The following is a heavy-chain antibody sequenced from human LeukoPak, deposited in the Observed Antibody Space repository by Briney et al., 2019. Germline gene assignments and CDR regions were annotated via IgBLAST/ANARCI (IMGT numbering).Heavy chain of an antibody. V-gene: IGHV4-4*07. CDR2: IYTSGSN. Sequence: SETLSLTCTVSGGSISSYYWSWIRQPAGKGLEWIGRIYTSGSNNYNPSLKSRVTMSVDTSKNQFSLKLSSVTAADTAMYYCARVTGYVIEDNFDYWGQGTLVTVSS. CDR1: GGSISSYY. J-gene: IGHJ4*02. CDR3: ARVTGYVIEDNFDY. D-gene: IGHD2-15*01.